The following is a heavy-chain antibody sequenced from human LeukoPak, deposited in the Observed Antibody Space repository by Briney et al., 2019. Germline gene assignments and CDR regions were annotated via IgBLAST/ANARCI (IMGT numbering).Heavy chain of an antibody. CDR1: GYSFSSYW. J-gene: IGHJ4*02. CDR2: IYPDDSDT. Sequence: GQSLKISCKVSGYSFSSYWIGWVRKMPGKGLEWMGIIYPDDSDTRYSPSFRGQVTVSADKSISTAYLEWSSLKASDTAMYYCARHRGSCSRASCCADYWGQGTLVTVSS. D-gene: IGHD2-2*01. CDR3: ARHRGSCSRASCCADY. V-gene: IGHV5-51*01.